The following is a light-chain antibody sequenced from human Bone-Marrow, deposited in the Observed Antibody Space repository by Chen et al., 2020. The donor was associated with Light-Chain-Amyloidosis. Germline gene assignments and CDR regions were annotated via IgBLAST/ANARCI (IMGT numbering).Light chain of an antibody. CDR3: SSDTITNTLV. J-gene: IGLJ1*01. V-gene: IGLV2-14*01. CDR1: SSDVGGDNH. Sequence: QSALTQHASVSGSPGQSITISCTGTSSDVGGDNHVSWYQQHPDKAPKLMIYEVTNRPSWVPDRFSGSKSDNTASLTISGLQTEYEADYFCSSDTITNTLVFGSGTRVTVL. CDR2: EVT.